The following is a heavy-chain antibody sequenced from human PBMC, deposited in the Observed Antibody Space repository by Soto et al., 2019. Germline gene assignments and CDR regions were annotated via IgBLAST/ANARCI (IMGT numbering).Heavy chain of an antibody. V-gene: IGHV1-3*05. D-gene: IGHD2-21*02. CDR2: INAGNSNT. CDR3: ARSIVVVTALDY. J-gene: IGHJ4*02. Sequence: QVQLVQSGAEEKKPGASVKVSCKASGYTFTSYAMHWVRQAPGQRLEWMGWINAGNSNTKYSQKFQGRVTITRDTSASTAYMELSSLRSEETAVYYCARSIVVVTALDYWGQGTLVTVYS. CDR1: GYTFTSYA.